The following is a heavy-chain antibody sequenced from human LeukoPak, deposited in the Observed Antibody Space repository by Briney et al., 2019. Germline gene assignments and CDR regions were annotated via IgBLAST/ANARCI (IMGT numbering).Heavy chain of an antibody. D-gene: IGHD4-17*01. CDR3: ARDRLVTTFYYFYGMDV. J-gene: IGHJ6*02. V-gene: IGHV3-23*01. CDR1: GFTFSSYA. Sequence: GGSLRLSCAASGFTFSSYAMSWVRQAPGKGLEWVSAISGSGGSTYYADSVKGRFTISRDNSKNTLYLQMNSLRAGDTAVYYCARDRLVTTFYYFYGMDVWGQGTTVTVSS. CDR2: ISGSGGST.